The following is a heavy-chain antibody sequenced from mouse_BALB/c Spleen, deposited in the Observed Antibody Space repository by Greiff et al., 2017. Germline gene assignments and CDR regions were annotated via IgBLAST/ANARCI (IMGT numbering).Heavy chain of an antibody. Sequence: QVHVKQSGAELVRPGASVTLSCKASGYTFTDYEMHWVKQTPVHGLEWIGAIDPETGGTAYNQKFKGKATLTADKSSSTAYMELRSLTSEDSAVYYCTIYYRDYWGQGTTLTVSS. CDR1: GYTFTDYE. CDR2: IDPETGGT. J-gene: IGHJ2*01. V-gene: IGHV1-15*01. D-gene: IGHD2-14*01. CDR3: TIYYRDY.